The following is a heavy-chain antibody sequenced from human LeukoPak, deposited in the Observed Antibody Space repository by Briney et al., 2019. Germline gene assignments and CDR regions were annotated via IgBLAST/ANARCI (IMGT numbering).Heavy chain of an antibody. D-gene: IGHD2-15*01. CDR3: ARHFVGGGISNNVDY. Sequence: PSETLSLTCAVSGYSISSGYYWGWIRQPPGKGLEWIGSIYHSGSTYYNPSLKSRVTISVDTSKNQFSLKLSSVTAADTAVYYCARHFVGGGISNNVDYWGQGTLVTVSS. CDR1: GYSISSGYY. J-gene: IGHJ4*02. V-gene: IGHV4-38-2*01. CDR2: IYHSGST.